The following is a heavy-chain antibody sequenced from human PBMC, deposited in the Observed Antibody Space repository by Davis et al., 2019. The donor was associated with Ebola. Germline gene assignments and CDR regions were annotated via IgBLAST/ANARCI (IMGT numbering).Heavy chain of an antibody. CDR2: VFYSGVT. CDR1: GGSISSYY. D-gene: IGHD1-7*01. Sequence: MPSETLSLTCTVSGGSISSYYWSWIRQPPGKGLEWIGYVFYSGVTDYNPSLKSRVSMSVDTSRNQFSLRLSSVTAADTAVYYCARDLWVLELRSGDYQYHGMDVWGKGTTVTVSS. V-gene: IGHV4-59*01. CDR3: ARDLWVLELRSGDYQYHGMDV. J-gene: IGHJ6*04.